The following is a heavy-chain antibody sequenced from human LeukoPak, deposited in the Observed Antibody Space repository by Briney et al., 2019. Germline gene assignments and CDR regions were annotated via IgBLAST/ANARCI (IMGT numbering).Heavy chain of an antibody. CDR2: IWYDGSNK. V-gene: IGHV3-30*02. CDR3: ARVRGYSYGGFDY. J-gene: IGHJ4*02. CDR1: GFTFSSFG. Sequence: GGSLRLSCAASGFTFSSFGMHWVRQAPGKGLDWVAFIWYDGSNKYYADSVKGRFTISRDNSKNTLYLQMNSLRAEDTAVYYCARVRGYSYGGFDYWGQGTLVTVSS. D-gene: IGHD5-18*01.